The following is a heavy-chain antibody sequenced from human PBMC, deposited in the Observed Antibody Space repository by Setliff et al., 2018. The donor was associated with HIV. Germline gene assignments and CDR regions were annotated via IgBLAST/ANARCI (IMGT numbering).Heavy chain of an antibody. CDR1: GYSISSGYY. CDR3: ARGSPEAFQDSGWYN. Sequence: TSETLSLTCAVSGYSISSGYYWGWIRQPPGKGLEWIGNIYHSGSTYYNPSLKSRVTISVDKSKNQFSLKLTSVTAADTAVYYCARGSPEAFQDSGWYNWGQGTLVTVSS. V-gene: IGHV4-38-2*01. D-gene: IGHD6-19*01. CDR2: IYHSGST. J-gene: IGHJ4*02.